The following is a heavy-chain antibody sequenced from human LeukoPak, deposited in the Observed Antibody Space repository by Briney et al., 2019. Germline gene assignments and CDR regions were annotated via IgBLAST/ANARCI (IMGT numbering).Heavy chain of an antibody. D-gene: IGHD5-12*01. Sequence: GGSLRLSCAASGFTFSSYGMHWVRQAPGKGLEWVAVISYDGSNKYYADSVKGRFTISRDNSKNTLYLQMNSLRAEDTAVYYCAKGEGGYDGWYYYGMDVWGQGTTLTVSS. CDR1: GFTFSSYG. CDR2: ISYDGSNK. J-gene: IGHJ6*02. CDR3: AKGEGGYDGWYYYGMDV. V-gene: IGHV3-30*18.